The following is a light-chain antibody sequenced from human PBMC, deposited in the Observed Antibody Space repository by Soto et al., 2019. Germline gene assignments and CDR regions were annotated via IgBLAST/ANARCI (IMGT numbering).Light chain of an antibody. CDR3: QQHNGWPLT. CDR2: GAS. CDR1: QSVGSN. Sequence: EIVMTQSPATLSVSPGERATLSCRGSQSVGSNFAWYQQKPGQAPRLLIYGASTRATGVPARFSGSGSGTEFTFTISSLQSEDFAVYYCQQHNGWPLTFGGGTKVEI. V-gene: IGKV3-15*01. J-gene: IGKJ4*01.